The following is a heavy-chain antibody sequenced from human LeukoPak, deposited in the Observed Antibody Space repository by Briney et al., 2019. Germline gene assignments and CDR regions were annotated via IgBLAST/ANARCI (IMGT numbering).Heavy chain of an antibody. CDR2: IRSDGRNK. CDR3: AKLKINYYYYMDV. J-gene: IGHJ6*03. D-gene: IGHD3-16*01. Sequence: PGGSPRLSCAASGFTFSSYGMQFSNYGMHWVRQAPGKGLEGVAFIRSDGRNKYYSDSVKGRFTISRDNSKNTLYLQMNSLRAEDTAVYYCAKLKINYYYYMDVWGKGTTVIVSS. CDR1: GFTFSSYGMQFSNYG. V-gene: IGHV3-30*02.